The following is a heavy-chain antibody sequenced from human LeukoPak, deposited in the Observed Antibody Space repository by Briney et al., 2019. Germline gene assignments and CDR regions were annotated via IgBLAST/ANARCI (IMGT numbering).Heavy chain of an antibody. Sequence: GGSLRLSCAASGFTFSSYWMHWVRQAPGKGLVWVSRINSDGSSTSYADSVKGRFTISRDNAKNTLYLQMSSLRAEDTAVYYCASSSSSEVYYYGMDVWGQGTTVTVSS. CDR2: INSDGSST. D-gene: IGHD6-6*01. J-gene: IGHJ6*02. V-gene: IGHV3-74*01. CDR3: ASSSSSEVYYYGMDV. CDR1: GFTFSSYW.